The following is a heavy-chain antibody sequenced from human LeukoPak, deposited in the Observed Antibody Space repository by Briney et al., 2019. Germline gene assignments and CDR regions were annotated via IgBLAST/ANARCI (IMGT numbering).Heavy chain of an antibody. CDR3: ARQIGIERFFDF. J-gene: IGHJ4*02. CDR1: GYSFSNYW. Sequence: GESLKISRKGSGYSFSNYWIAWVRQMPGKGLEWIGIIYPGDSDTRYSPSFQGQVSIAVDTYTSPAYLQWSSLKASDSAMYYCARQIGIERFFDFWGQGTLVTVSS. V-gene: IGHV5-51*01. CDR2: IYPGDSDT. D-gene: IGHD2-21*01.